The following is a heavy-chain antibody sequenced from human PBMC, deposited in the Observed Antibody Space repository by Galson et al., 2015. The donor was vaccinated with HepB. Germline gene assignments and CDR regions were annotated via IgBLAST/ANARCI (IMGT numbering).Heavy chain of an antibody. CDR3: ARQGGIVGARGAFDI. CDR2: IYPGDSDT. V-gene: IGHV5-51*01. D-gene: IGHD1-26*01. Sequence: QSGAEVTKPGESLKISCKGSGYSFTSYWIGWVRQMPGKGLEWMGIIYPGDSDTRYSPSFQGQVTISADKSISTAYLQWSSLKASGTAMYYCARQGGIVGARGAFDIWGQGTMVTVSS. J-gene: IGHJ3*02. CDR1: GYSFTSYW.